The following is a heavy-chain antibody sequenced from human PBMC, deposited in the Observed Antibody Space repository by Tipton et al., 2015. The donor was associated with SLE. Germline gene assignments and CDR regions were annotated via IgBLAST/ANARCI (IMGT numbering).Heavy chain of an antibody. V-gene: IGHV3-30-3*01. CDR1: GFTFSSYA. Sequence: SLRLSCAASGFTFSSYAMHWVRQAPGKGLEWVAVISYDGTNKYYADSVKGRFTISRDNSKNTLYLQMNSLRAEDTAVYYCAREAGWYFDLWGRGTLVTVSS. CDR3: AREAGWYFDL. CDR2: ISYDGTNK. J-gene: IGHJ2*01.